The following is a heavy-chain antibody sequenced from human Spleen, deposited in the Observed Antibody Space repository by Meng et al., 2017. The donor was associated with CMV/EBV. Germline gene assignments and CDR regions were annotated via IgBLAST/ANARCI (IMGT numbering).Heavy chain of an antibody. CDR3: ARVPKIRFFWFDP. CDR2: IFYSGST. D-gene: IGHD3-3*01. J-gene: IGHJ5*02. CDR1: GGSINSNY. Sequence: SETLSLTCTVSGGSINSNYWSWIRQPPGKGLECIGSIFYSGSTYYNPSLKRRVTISIDPSKSQFSLKLSSLTAADTAVYYCARVPKIRFFWFDPWGQGTLVTVSS. V-gene: IGHV4-59*01.